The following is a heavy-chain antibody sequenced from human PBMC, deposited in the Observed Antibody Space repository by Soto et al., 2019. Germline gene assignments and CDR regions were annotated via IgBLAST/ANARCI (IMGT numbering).Heavy chain of an antibody. CDR1: GYTFTSYA. D-gene: IGHD6-13*01. CDR3: ASSQGAAAGPTTNWFDP. J-gene: IGHJ5*02. Sequence: ASVKVSCKASGYTFTSYAMHWVRQAPGQRLEWMGWINAGNGNTKYSQKFQGRVTITRDTSASTAYMELSSLRSEDTAVYYCASSQGAAAGPTTNWFDPWGQGTLVTVSS. V-gene: IGHV1-3*01. CDR2: INAGNGNT.